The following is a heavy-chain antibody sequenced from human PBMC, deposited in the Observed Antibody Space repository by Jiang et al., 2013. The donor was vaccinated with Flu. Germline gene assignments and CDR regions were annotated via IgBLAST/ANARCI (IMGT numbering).Heavy chain of an antibody. CDR3: ARVTGYCSGGSCYSAFDI. Sequence: GGGLVKPGGSLRLSCAASGFTFSSYSMNWVRQAPGKGLEWVSSFSSSSSYIYYADSVKGRFTISRDNAKNSLYLQMNSLRAEDTAVYYCARVTGYCSGGSCYSAFDIWGQGTMVTVSS. V-gene: IGHV3-21*01. J-gene: IGHJ3*02. CDR1: GFTFSSYS. D-gene: IGHD2-15*01. CDR2: FSSSSSYI.